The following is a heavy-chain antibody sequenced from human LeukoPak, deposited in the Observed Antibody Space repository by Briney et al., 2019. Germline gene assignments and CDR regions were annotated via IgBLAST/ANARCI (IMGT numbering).Heavy chain of an antibody. J-gene: IGHJ6*04. CDR3: AELGITMIGGV. V-gene: IGHV3-48*03. Sequence: GGSLRLSCAASGFTFSSYEMNWIRQAPGKGLEWVSYVSSSGSTIYYADSVKGRFTISRDNAKNSLYLQMNSLRAEDTAVYYCAELGITMIGGVWGKGTTVTISS. CDR2: VSSSGSTI. CDR1: GFTFSSYE. D-gene: IGHD3-10*02.